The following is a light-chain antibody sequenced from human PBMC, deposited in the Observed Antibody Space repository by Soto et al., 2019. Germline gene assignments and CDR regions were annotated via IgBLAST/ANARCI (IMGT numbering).Light chain of an antibody. CDR2: DVA. V-gene: IGLV2-14*03. J-gene: IGLJ1*01. Sequence: QSALTQPASVSGSPGQSITISCTGTSSDIGGYNYVSWYRQHPGKAPELMIYDVANRPSGVSDRFSGSKSGNTASLTISGLQTEDEADYYCSSYTSISTLYVFGTGTKVTVL. CDR3: SSYTSISTLYV. CDR1: SSDIGGYNY.